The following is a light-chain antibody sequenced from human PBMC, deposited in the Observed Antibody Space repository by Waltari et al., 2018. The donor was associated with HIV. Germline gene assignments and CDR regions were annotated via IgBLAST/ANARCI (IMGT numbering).Light chain of an antibody. CDR2: WAS. Sequence: DILMTQSPDSLAVPLGARATINCKSSQRVLYSSNNKNYLAWYQQKPGQAPKLLIYWASTRESGVPDRFSGSGSGTDFTLTISSLQAEDVAVYYCQQYYSTPPYTFGQGTKLEIK. CDR1: QRVLYSSNNKNY. CDR3: QQYYSTPPYT. V-gene: IGKV4-1*01. J-gene: IGKJ2*01.